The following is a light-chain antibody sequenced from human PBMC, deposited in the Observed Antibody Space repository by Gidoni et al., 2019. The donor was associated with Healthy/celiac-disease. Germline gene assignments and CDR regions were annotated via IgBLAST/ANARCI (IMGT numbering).Light chain of an antibody. V-gene: IGLV3-1*01. CDR2: QDS. J-gene: IGLJ2*01. CDR1: KLGDKY. Sequence: SYELTPPPSFSVSPGQTASITCSGDKLGDKYSCWYQQKPGQSTVLVIYQDSKRPSGIPERFSGSNPGNTATLTISGTEAMDEDDYYCQAWDSSTVIFGGGTKLTV. CDR3: QAWDSSTVI.